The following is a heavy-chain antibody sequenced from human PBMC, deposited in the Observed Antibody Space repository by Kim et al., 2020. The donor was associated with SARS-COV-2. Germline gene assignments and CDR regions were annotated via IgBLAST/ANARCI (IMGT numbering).Heavy chain of an antibody. V-gene: IGHV1-69*13. D-gene: IGHD2-15*01. CDR3: ARDVKYCSGGSCYSEGNWFDP. CDR2: IIPIFGTA. Sequence: SVKVSCKASGGTFSSYAISWVRQAPGQGLEWMGGIIPIFGTANYAQKFQGRVTITADESTSTAYMELSSLRSEDTAVYYCARDVKYCSGGSCYSEGNWFDPWGQGTLVTVSS. J-gene: IGHJ5*02. CDR1: GGTFSSYA.